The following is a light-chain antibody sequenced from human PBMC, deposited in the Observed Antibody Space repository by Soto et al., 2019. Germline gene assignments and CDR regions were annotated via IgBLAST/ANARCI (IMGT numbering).Light chain of an antibody. CDR2: GAS. J-gene: IGKJ1*01. Sequence: EIVMTQSPGTLSVSPGERATLSCRASQSVSSNLAWYQQKPGQAPRLLIYGASTRATGIPARFSGSGSETDFTLTISSLQSEDSAVYYCQQFYNWPRTFGQGTKVEIK. V-gene: IGKV3-15*01. CDR3: QQFYNWPRT. CDR1: QSVSSN.